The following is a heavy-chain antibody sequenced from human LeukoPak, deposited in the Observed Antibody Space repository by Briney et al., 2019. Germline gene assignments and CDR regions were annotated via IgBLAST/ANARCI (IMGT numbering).Heavy chain of an antibody. D-gene: IGHD1-26*01. CDR1: GGSISSSSYY. CDR3: ARTYSGSYYGDY. J-gene: IGHJ4*02. Sequence: SETPSLTCTVSGGSISSSSYYWGWIRQPPGKGLEWIGSILYSGSTYYNPSLKSRVTISIDTSKNQFSLKLSSVTAADTAVYYCARTYSGSYYGDYWGQGTLVTVSS. V-gene: IGHV4-39*07. CDR2: ILYSGST.